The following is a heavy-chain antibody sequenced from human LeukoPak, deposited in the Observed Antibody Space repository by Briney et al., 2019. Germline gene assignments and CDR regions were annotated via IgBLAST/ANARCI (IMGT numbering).Heavy chain of an antibody. CDR1: GGTFSSYA. CDR2: IIPIFGTA. Sequence: ASVKVSCKASGGTFSSYAISWVRQAPGQGLEWMGGIIPIFGTANYAQKFQGRVTITADESTSTAYMELSSLRSEDTAVYYCARVSFCSGSSCYAGHDYWGQGTLVTVSS. CDR3: ARVSFCSGSSCYAGHDY. V-gene: IGHV1-69*13. D-gene: IGHD2-15*01. J-gene: IGHJ4*02.